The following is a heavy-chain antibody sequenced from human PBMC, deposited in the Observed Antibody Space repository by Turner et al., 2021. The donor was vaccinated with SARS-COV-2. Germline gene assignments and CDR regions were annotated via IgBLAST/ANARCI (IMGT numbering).Heavy chain of an antibody. CDR1: GFTFSIYG. V-gene: IGHV3-23*01. CDR2: ISGIGSRT. J-gene: IGHJ5*02. D-gene: IGHD3-10*01. CDR3: AKDAMLRDDQVPNYWFDP. Sequence: EVQLLESGGDLVQPGGSLRLSCGASGFTFSIYGMSWVRQAPGKGLGWVSAISGIGSRTYYADSVKGRFTISRDNSKNTVYLQMNSLRADDTALYYCAKDAMLRDDQVPNYWFDPWGQGTLVTVSS.